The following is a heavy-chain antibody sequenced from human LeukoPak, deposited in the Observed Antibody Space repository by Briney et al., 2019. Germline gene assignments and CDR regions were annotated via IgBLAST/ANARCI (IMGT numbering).Heavy chain of an antibody. CDR3: ARMEGDSSGHEFDY. CDR1: GFTFSTYA. V-gene: IGHV3-20*04. D-gene: IGHD6-19*01. J-gene: IGHJ4*02. CDR2: INWNGGST. Sequence: GGSLRLSCTASGFTFSTYAMSWVRHAPGKGLEWVSGINWNGGSTGYADSVKGRFTISRDNAKNSLYLQMNSLRAEDTALYYCARMEGDSSGHEFDYWGQGTLVTVSS.